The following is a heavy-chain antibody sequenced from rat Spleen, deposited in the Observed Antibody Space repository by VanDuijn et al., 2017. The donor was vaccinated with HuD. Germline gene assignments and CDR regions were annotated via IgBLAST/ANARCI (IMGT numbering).Heavy chain of an antibody. Sequence: QVQLKESGPGLVQPSQTLSLTCTVSGFSLSNYGVIWVRQPPGKGLEWMGVIWGNGSPNYNSALKSRLSISRDTSKSQVFLKMNSLQTDDTATYYCARDSTYPWGYFDFWGPGTMVTMSS. CDR2: IWGNGSP. CDR1: GFSLSNYG. V-gene: IGHV2-13*01. CDR3: ARDSTYPWGYFDF. J-gene: IGHJ1*01. D-gene: IGHD1-9*01.